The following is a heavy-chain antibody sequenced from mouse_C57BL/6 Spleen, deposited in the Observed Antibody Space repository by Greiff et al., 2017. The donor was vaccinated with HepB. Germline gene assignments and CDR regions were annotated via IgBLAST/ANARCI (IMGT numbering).Heavy chain of an antibody. CDR3: TRDLRGSQLAY. D-gene: IGHD1-3*01. Sequence: EVKVVESGEGLVKPGGSLKLSCAASGFTFSSYAMSWVRQTPEKRLEWVAYISSGGDYIYYADTVKGRFTISRDNARNTLYLQMSSLKSEDTAMYYCTRDLRGSQLAYWGQGTLVTVSA. J-gene: IGHJ3*01. CDR1: GFTFSSYA. V-gene: IGHV5-9-1*02. CDR2: ISSGGDYI.